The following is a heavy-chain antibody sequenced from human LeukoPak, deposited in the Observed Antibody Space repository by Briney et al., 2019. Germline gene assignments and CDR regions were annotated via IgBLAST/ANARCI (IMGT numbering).Heavy chain of an antibody. CDR3: ARDKCSSTSCYTGYWYFDL. D-gene: IGHD2-2*02. Sequence: ASVKVSCKASGYTFTSYYMHWVRQAPGQGLEWMGIINPSGGSTSYAQKFQGRVTMTRDTSTSTVYMELSSLRSEDTAVYYCARDKCSSTSCYTGYWYFDLWGRGTLVTVSS. V-gene: IGHV1-46*01. CDR1: GYTFTSYY. J-gene: IGHJ2*01. CDR2: INPSGGST.